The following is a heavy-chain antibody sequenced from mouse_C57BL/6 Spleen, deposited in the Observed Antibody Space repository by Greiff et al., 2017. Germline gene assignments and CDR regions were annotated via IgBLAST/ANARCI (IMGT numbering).Heavy chain of an antibody. CDR3: AREVVDWGYAMDY. Sequence: QVQLKESGAELVKPGASVKISCKASGYAFSSYWMNWVKQRPGKGLEWIGQIYPGDGDTNYNGKFKGKATLTADKSSSTAYMQLSSLTSEDSAVYFCAREVVDWGYAMDYWGQGTSVTVSS. D-gene: IGHD1-1*02. CDR1: GYAFSSYW. J-gene: IGHJ4*01. V-gene: IGHV1-80*01. CDR2: IYPGDGDT.